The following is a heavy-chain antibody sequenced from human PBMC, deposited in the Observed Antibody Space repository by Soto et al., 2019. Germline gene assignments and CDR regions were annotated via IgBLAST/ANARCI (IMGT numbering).Heavy chain of an antibody. CDR1: GGSISSGGYC. D-gene: IGHD6-13*01. J-gene: IGHJ5*02. CDR2: IYYSGST. CDR3: AREGAAGTGLGIDP. V-gene: IGHV4-31*03. Sequence: SETLSLTCTVSGGSISSGGYCWSWIRQHPGKGLEWIGYIYYSGSTYYNPSLKSRVTISVDTSKNQFSLKLSSVTVADTAVYYCAREGAAGTGLGIDPWGQGTLVTVSS.